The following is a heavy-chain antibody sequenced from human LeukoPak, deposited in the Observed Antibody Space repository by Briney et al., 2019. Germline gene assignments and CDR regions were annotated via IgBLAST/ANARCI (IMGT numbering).Heavy chain of an antibody. CDR2: INQDENHK. CDR1: GFTFSTYW. V-gene: IGHV3-7*03. J-gene: IGHJ4*02. D-gene: IGHD2-21*02. Sequence: PGGSLRLSCASSGFTFSTYWMSWVRQAPGKGLEWVASINQDENHKHYVTSVKGRFTISRDNVKNSVFLQLNALRAEDTAVYYCARSGPQGPDCHPYWGQGALVTVSS. CDR3: ARSGPQGPDCHPY.